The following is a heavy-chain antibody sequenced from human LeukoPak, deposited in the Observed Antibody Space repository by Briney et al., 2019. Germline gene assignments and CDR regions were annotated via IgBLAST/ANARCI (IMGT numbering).Heavy chain of an antibody. Sequence: GGSLRLSCAASGFTFDDYAMHWVRQAPGKGLEWVSGINWNSDYIGYADSVKGRFTISRDNAKNSLYLQMNSLRAEDTAFYYCAKVRGYDFMGVYDFWGQGTLVTVSS. CDR1: GFTFDDYA. J-gene: IGHJ4*02. CDR3: AKVRGYDFMGVYDF. D-gene: IGHD5-12*01. V-gene: IGHV3-9*01. CDR2: INWNSDYI.